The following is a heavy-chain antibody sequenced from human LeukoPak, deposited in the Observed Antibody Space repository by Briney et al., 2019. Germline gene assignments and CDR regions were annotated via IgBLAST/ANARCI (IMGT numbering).Heavy chain of an antibody. J-gene: IGHJ4*02. V-gene: IGHV3-21*01. CDR1: GFSFSSYT. D-gene: IGHD2-21*02. CDR3: ARDGRCGGDCYAS. CDR2: ISSSSSYI. Sequence: PGGSLRLSCAASGFSFSSYTMNRVRQAPGKGLEWVSIISSSSSYIYYADSVKGRFTISRDNAKNALYLQMNILRVEDTAVYYCARDGRCGGDCYASWGQGTLVTVSS.